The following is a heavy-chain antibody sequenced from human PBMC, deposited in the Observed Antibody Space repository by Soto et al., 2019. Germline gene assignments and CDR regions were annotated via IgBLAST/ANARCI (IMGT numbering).Heavy chain of an antibody. J-gene: IGHJ4*02. CDR1: GFTVSHNY. Sequence: EVQLVESGGGLIQPGGYLRLSCAASGFTVSHNYMPWVRQAPGQGLELVSVIFSGGSTYYGDSVKGRFTISRDISKNMVYLQMNSLRAEDTAVYYCARVTDTGGRDYLDYCRQGTLVTVSS. V-gene: IGHV3-53*01. CDR3: ARVTDTGGRDYLDY. D-gene: IGHD2-8*02. CDR2: IFSGGST.